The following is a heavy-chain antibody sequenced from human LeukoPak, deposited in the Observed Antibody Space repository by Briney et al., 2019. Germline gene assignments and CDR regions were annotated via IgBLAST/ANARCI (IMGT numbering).Heavy chain of an antibody. CDR3: ARASASDGMDV. Sequence: ASVKVSCKASGGTFSSYAISWVRQAPGQGLEWMGIINPSGGSTSYAQKFQGRVTMTRDTSTSTVYMELSSLRSEDTAVYYCARASASDGMDVWGQGTTVTVSS. V-gene: IGHV1-46*01. J-gene: IGHJ6*02. CDR2: INPSGGST. CDR1: GGTFSSYA.